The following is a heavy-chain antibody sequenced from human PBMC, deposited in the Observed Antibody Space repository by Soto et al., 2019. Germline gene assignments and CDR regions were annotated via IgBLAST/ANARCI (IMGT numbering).Heavy chain of an antibody. V-gene: IGHV4-39*01. CDR1: GGSISSSSYY. CDR2: IYYSGST. Sequence: SETLSLTCTVSGGSISSSSYYWGWIRQPPGKGLEWIGSIYYSGSTYYNPSLKSRVTISVDTSKNQFSLKLSSVTAADTAVYYCARRGYCSSTSCYGGYYYYYMDVWGKGTTVTVSS. D-gene: IGHD2-2*01. CDR3: ARRGYCSSTSCYGGYYYYYMDV. J-gene: IGHJ6*03.